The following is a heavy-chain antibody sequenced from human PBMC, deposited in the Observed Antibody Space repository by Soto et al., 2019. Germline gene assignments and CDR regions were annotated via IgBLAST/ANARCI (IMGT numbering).Heavy chain of an antibody. CDR1: GFTFSSYE. Sequence: EVQLVESGGGLVQPGGSLRLSCAASGFTFSSYEMNWVRQAPGKGLEWVSYISSSGSTIYYADSVKGRFTISRDNAKNSLYLQMSSLRAEDTAVYYCARDRGGAYYDFWSGYYNPYYYYGMDVWGQGTTVTVSS. CDR3: ARDRGGAYYDFWSGYYNPYYYYGMDV. CDR2: ISSSGSTI. V-gene: IGHV3-48*03. J-gene: IGHJ6*02. D-gene: IGHD3-3*01.